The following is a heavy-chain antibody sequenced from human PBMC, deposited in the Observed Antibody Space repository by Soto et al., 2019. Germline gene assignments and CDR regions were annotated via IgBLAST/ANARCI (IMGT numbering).Heavy chain of an antibody. V-gene: IGHV3-11*01. J-gene: IGHJ4*02. D-gene: IGHD6-19*01. CDR1: GFTFSDYY. CDR2: ISSSGSTI. CDR3: ARDAERSRWYIFAY. Sequence: GGSLRLSCAASGFTFSDYYMSWIRQAPGKGLEWVSYISSSGSTIYYADSVKGRFTISRDNAKNSLYLQMNSLRAEDTAVYYCARDAERSRWYIFAYWGQGTLVTVSS.